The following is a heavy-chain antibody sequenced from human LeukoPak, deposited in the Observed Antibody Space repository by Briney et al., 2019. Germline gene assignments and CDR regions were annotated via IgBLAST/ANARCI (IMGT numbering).Heavy chain of an antibody. CDR2: INWNGGST. J-gene: IGHJ3*02. D-gene: IGHD6-6*01. CDR3: ARTTFRPPRGAFDI. CDR1: GFTFDDYG. V-gene: IGHV3-20*01. Sequence: PGGSLRLSCAASGFTFDDYGMSWVRQAPGKGLEWVSGINWNGGSTGYADSVKGRFTISRDNAKNSLYLQMNSLRAEDTALYHCARTTFRPPRGAFDIWGQGTMVTVSS.